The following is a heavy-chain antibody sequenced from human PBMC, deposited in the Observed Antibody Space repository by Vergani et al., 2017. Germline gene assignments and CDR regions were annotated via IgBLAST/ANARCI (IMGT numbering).Heavy chain of an antibody. CDR3: ARDSRDGYKDYYYYMDV. CDR2: VLFDGSNE. Sequence: QVQLVQSGGGVVQPGGSLRLSCVASGFTFNRYGMQWVRQAPGKGLEWVAYVLFDGSNEYYADSVKGRFIVSRDNSNDALYLQMNSLRAEDTAVYYCARDSRDGYKDYYYYMDVWGKGTTVTVSS. V-gene: IGHV3-30*02. D-gene: IGHD5-24*01. CDR1: GFTFNRYG. J-gene: IGHJ6*03.